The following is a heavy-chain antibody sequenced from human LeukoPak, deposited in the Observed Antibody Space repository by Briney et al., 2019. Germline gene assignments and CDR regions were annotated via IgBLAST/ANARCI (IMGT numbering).Heavy chain of an antibody. CDR1: GGSVSSYS. Sequence: PSETLSLTCTVSGGSVSSYSWSWIRQPAGKGLEWIGRIYASGSTNYNPSLKSRVTMSLDTSKNQFSLNLNSVTAADTAVYYCARAQDCSSGRYRFFDYWGQGTLVTVSS. CDR3: ARAQDCSSGRYRFFDY. D-gene: IGHD6-19*01. V-gene: IGHV4-4*07. J-gene: IGHJ4*02. CDR2: IYASGST.